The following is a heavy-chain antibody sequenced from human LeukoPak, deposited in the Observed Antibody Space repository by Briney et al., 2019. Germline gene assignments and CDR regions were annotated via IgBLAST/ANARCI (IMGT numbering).Heavy chain of an antibody. D-gene: IGHD6-13*01. Sequence: PSQTLSLTCTVSGGSISSSSYYWGWIRQPPGKGLEWIGSIYYSGSTYYNPSLKSRVTISVDTSKNQFSLKLSSVTAADTAVYYCASADSSSWWDFDYWGQGTLVTVSS. CDR1: GGSISSSSYY. J-gene: IGHJ4*02. V-gene: IGHV4-39*01. CDR3: ASADSSSWWDFDY. CDR2: IYYSGST.